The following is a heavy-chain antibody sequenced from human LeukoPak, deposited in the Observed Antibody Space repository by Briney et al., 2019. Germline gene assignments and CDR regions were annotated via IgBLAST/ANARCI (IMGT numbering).Heavy chain of an antibody. J-gene: IGHJ4*02. D-gene: IGHD1-1*01. CDR3: AAQYTGTKGSFDS. CDR1: GFTFSDHY. CDR2: IRNKANDYTA. V-gene: IGHV3-72*01. Sequence: GGSLRLSCAASGFTFSDHYTDWVRQAPGKGLEWVGRIRNKANDYTAQYAASVKGRFTISRDDSKASVYLQMNSLKAEDTAVYYCAAQYTGTKGSFDSWGRGTLVTVSS.